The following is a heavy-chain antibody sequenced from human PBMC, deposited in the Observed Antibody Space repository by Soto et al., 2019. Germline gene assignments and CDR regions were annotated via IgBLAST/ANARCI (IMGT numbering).Heavy chain of an antibody. Sequence: QVHLQESGPRLVEPSETLSLTCTVSGDSIRNSGHYWGWVRQPPGKALEWIGSVYYSGTSYRKPSLKSRLTMSVDTSKNQFCLKLTAVTAADTAIYYCARPATVAPPDAFQVWRQGTLVSVSS. J-gene: IGHJ3*01. V-gene: IGHV4-39*01. CDR1: GDSIRNSGHY. CDR2: VYYSGTS. CDR3: ARPATVAPPDAFQV. D-gene: IGHD6-19*01.